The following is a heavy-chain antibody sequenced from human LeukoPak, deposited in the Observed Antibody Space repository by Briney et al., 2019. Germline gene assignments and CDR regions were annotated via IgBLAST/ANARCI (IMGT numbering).Heavy chain of an antibody. J-gene: IGHJ4*02. CDR2: INPNSGGT. CDR1: GCTFTGYY. Sequence: ASVKVSCKASGCTFTGYYMHWVRQAPGQGLEWMGWINPNSGGTNYAQKFQGRVTMTRDTSISTAYMELSRLRSDDTAVYYCARGGLDDSSGYYNEDYWGQGTLVTVSS. CDR3: ARGGLDDSSGYYNEDY. V-gene: IGHV1-2*02. D-gene: IGHD3-22*01.